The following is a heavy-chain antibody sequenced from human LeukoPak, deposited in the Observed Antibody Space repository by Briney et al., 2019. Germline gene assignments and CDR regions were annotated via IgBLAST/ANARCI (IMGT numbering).Heavy chain of an antibody. CDR3: ARHLGGGSGYYPPGAFDI. V-gene: IGHV4-59*08. Sequence: SETLSLTCTVSGGSISSYYWSWIRQPPGKGLEWIGYIYYSGSTNYNPSLKSRVTISVDTSKNQFSLKLSSVTAADTAVYYCARHLGGGSGYYPPGAFDIWGQGTMVTVSS. CDR1: GGSISSYY. CDR2: IYYSGST. D-gene: IGHD3-22*01. J-gene: IGHJ3*02.